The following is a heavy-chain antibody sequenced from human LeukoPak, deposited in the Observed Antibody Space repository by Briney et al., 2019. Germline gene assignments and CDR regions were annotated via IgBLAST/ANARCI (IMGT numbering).Heavy chain of an antibody. J-gene: IGHJ4*02. Sequence: GGSLRLSCAASGFTFSTFAMHWVRLSPGKGLEWVSTISGSGDSTYYADSVKGLFTISRDNSKNTLYLQMNRLRDEDTAVYYCAKVFQHDYGYFDYWGQGTLVTVSS. CDR2: ISGSGDST. CDR1: GFTFSTFA. CDR3: AKVFQHDYGYFDY. D-gene: IGHD4-17*01. V-gene: IGHV3-23*01.